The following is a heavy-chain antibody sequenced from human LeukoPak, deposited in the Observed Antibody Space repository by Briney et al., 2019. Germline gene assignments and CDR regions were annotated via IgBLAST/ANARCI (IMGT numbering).Heavy chain of an antibody. CDR3: ARYQHYYYCMDV. J-gene: IGHJ6*03. D-gene: IGHD2-2*01. V-gene: IGHV3-53*01. CDR2: IYSGGST. CDR1: GFTVSSNY. Sequence: PGGSLRLSCAASGFTVSSNYISWVRQAPGKGLGWVSVIYSGGSTYYADSVKGRFTSSRDNSKNTLYLQINSLRAEDTAVYYCARYQHYYYCMDVWGKGTTVTVSS.